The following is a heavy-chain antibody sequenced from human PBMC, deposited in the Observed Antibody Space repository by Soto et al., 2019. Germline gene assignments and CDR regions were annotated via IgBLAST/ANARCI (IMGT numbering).Heavy chain of an antibody. V-gene: IGHV1-18*01. CDR3: ARGRYGDY. CDR1: GYAFTTYG. D-gene: IGHD1-1*01. Sequence: QVHLVQSGAEVKKPGASVRVSCKGSGYAFTTYGITWVRQAPGQGLEWMGWISAHNGNTNYAQKLQGRVTVTRDTSTSTAYMELRSLRSDDTAVYYCARGRYGDYWGQGALVTVSS. J-gene: IGHJ4*02. CDR2: ISAHNGNT.